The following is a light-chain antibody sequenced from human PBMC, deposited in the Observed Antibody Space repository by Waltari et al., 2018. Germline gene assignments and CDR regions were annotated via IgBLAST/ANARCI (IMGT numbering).Light chain of an antibody. V-gene: IGKV4-1*01. CDR1: QSLFSTSNSKTY. J-gene: IGKJ5*01. CDR2: WAS. Sequence: DIVMTQSPDFLAVSLGERATINCKSSQSLFSTSNSKTYISWYQQKPGQPPKLLIYWASTRGSGVPDRFSGSGYGTDFTLTISSLQAEDVAVYYCHHYYIPPLTFGQGTRLEIK. CDR3: HHYYIPPLT.